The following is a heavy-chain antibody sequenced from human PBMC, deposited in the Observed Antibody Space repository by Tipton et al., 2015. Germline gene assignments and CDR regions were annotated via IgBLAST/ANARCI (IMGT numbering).Heavy chain of an antibody. CDR2: IQYSGST. D-gene: IGHD6-13*01. Sequence: LRLSCSVSSDSISKYYWSWIRQPPGKELEWIGYIQYSGSTNYNPSLKSRLTISVDTSKNQFSLKLSSVTAADTAVYYCARRFSHSSSWTFDYWGQGTLVTVSS. CDR3: ARRFSHSSSWTFDY. V-gene: IGHV4-59*08. CDR1: SDSISKYY. J-gene: IGHJ4*02.